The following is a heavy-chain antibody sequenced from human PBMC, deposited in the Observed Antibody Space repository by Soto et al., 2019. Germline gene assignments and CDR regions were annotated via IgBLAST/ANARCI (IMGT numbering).Heavy chain of an antibody. CDR2: IYYSGST. J-gene: IGHJ5*02. CDR1: GGSISSGGYY. D-gene: IGHD6-6*01. V-gene: IGHV4-31*03. CDR3: ASTRRNWFDP. Sequence: NPSETLSLTCTVSGGSISSGGYYWSWIRQHPGKGLEWIGYIYYSGSTYYNPSLKSRVTISVDTSKNQFSLKLSSVTAADTAVYYCASTRRNWFDPWGQGTLVTVSS.